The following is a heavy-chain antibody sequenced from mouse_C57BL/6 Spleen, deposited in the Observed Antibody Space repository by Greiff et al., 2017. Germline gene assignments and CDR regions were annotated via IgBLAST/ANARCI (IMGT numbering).Heavy chain of an antibody. J-gene: IGHJ2*01. Sequence: VKLLQSGPGLLQSSATLSLSCSSSGFSLSTSGMGVSWIRQPSGKGLEWLAHIYWDDDKRNNPSLKSRLTISKDTSRNQVFLKITSVDTADTAAYYCARIRIYYGSSEYWGQGTTLTVSS. D-gene: IGHD1-1*01. CDR2: IYWDDDK. CDR3: ARIRIYYGSSEY. CDR1: GFSLSTSGMG. V-gene: IGHV8-12*01.